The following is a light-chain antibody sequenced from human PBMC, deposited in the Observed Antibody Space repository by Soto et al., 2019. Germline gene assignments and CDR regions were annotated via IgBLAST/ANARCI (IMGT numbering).Light chain of an antibody. V-gene: IGKV3-20*01. CDR2: GVS. CDR1: QSVTSSY. CDR3: QLYGVSPLT. J-gene: IGKJ4*01. Sequence: EIVLTQSPGTVSLSPGERATLSCRASQSVTSSYLAWYQQQPAKSPRLLIYGVSSRATGIPDRFSGSGAGTDFTVTISRLEPEDFEVYYCQLYGVSPLTFGGGTKVDIK.